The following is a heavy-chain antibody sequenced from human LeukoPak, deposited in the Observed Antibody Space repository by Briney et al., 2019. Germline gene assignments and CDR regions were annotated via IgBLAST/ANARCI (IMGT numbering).Heavy chain of an antibody. D-gene: IGHD3-3*01. CDR2: ISSSGSTI. CDR1: GFTFSDYY. Sequence: GGSLRLSCAASGFTFSDYYMSWIRQAPGKGLEWVSYISSSGSTIYYADSVKGRFTISRDNAKNSLYLQMNSLRAEDTAVYYCARVRGYDFWSGYFDYWGQATLVTVSS. CDR3: ARVRGYDFWSGYFDY. J-gene: IGHJ4*02. V-gene: IGHV3-11*01.